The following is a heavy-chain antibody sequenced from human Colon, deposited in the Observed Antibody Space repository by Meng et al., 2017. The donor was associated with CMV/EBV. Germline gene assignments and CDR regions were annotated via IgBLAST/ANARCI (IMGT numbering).Heavy chain of an antibody. J-gene: IGHJ2*01. V-gene: IGHV1-69*05. CDR1: TFSSYA. D-gene: IGHD3-10*01. CDR2: IIPIFGTA. Sequence: TFSSYAISWVRQAPGQGLEWMGGIIPIFGTANDAQKYQGRVTITTDESTSTAYMELSSLRSEDTAVYYCARVAMVRGVTPLYWYFDLWGRGTLVTVSS. CDR3: ARVAMVRGVTPLYWYFDL.